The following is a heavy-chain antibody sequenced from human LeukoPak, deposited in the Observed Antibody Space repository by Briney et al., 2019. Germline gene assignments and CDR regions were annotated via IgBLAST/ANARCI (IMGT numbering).Heavy chain of an antibody. CDR3: ARIPPDDYGSGSPRDYFDY. J-gene: IGHJ4*02. V-gene: IGHV5-51*01. CDR1: GYSFTSYW. Sequence: GASLKISCKGSGYSFTSYWIGWVRQMPGKGLEWMGIIYPGDSDTRYSPSFQGQVTISADKSISTAYLQWSSLKASDTAMYYCARIPPDDYGSGSPRDYFDYWGQGTLVTVSS. D-gene: IGHD3-10*01. CDR2: IYPGDSDT.